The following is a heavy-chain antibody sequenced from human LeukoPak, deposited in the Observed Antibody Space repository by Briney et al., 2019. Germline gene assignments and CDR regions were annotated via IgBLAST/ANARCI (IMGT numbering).Heavy chain of an antibody. V-gene: IGHV5-51*01. D-gene: IGHD3-16*01. CDR2: IYPGDSDT. Sequence: LGESVKISRKGSGYSFSNHWIGWVRQMPGKGLEWMGVIYPGDSDTRYSPSFQGQVTMSVDKSIDSAFLQWSSLKASDTAIYYCARELYGSYGQLLSFDLWGPGTLVTVSS. CDR1: GYSFSNHW. CDR3: ARELYGSYGQLLSFDL. J-gene: IGHJ4*02.